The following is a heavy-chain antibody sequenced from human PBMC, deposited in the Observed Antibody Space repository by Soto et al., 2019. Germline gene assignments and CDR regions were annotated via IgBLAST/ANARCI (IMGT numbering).Heavy chain of an antibody. J-gene: IGHJ4*02. Sequence: PSETLSLTCTVSCGSITSGGYYWSWIRQHPGKGLEWLGYIYDSGSTFYNPSLKSRITLSVDTSKNQFSLKLSSVTVADTAVYFCARKQAGYFYGIDYWGQGTLVTVSS. V-gene: IGHV4-31*03. CDR2: IYDSGST. CDR3: ARKQAGYFYGIDY. D-gene: IGHD3-10*01. CDR1: CGSITSGGYY.